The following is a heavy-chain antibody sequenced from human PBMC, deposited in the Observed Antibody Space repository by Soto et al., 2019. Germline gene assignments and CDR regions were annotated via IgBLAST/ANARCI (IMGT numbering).Heavy chain of an antibody. J-gene: IGHJ4*02. CDR1: GFTFSSYG. V-gene: IGHV3-30*18. CDR3: AKGDYYYGSGSYYD. CDR2: ISYDGSNK. Sequence: GGSLRLSCASSGFTFSSYGMHLVRQAPGKGLEWVAVISYDGSNKYYADSVKGRFTISRDNSKNTLYLQMNSLRAEDTAVYYCAKGDYYYGSGSYYDWGQGTLVTVS. D-gene: IGHD3-10*01.